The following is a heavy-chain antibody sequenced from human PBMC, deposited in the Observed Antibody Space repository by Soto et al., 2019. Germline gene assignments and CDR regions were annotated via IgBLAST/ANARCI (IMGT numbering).Heavy chain of an antibody. CDR3: AREKTPGYFDF. Sequence: PGGSLRLSCAAYGFTFSSYGMHWVRQTPGKGLEWVAVIWYDGSNQYHGDSVKGRFTISRDNSKNTLYLQMNSLRAEDTAVYFCAREKTPGYFDFWGQGTLVTVSS. CDR2: IWYDGSNQ. D-gene: IGHD3-10*01. V-gene: IGHV3-33*01. J-gene: IGHJ4*02. CDR1: GFTFSSYG.